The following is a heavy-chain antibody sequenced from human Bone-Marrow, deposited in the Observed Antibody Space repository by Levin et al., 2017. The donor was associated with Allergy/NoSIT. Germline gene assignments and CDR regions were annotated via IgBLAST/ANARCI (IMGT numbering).Heavy chain of an antibody. Sequence: SETLSLTCSVSGASIFSGGFYWNWIRHHPEKGLEWIGYIYYNGRTNYNPSLKSRVTISVDTFKDQFSLNLSSVSAADTAVYYCARVRANYGIDYWGQGTAVTVSS. CDR3: ARVRANYGIDY. D-gene: IGHD3-16*01. V-gene: IGHV4-31*03. J-gene: IGHJ4*02. CDR2: IYYNGRT. CDR1: GASIFSGGFY.